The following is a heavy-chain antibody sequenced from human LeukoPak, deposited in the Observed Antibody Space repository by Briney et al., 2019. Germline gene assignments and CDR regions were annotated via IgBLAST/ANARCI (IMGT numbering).Heavy chain of an antibody. CDR2: IYTSGST. CDR1: GGSISSGSYY. D-gene: IGHD3-22*01. V-gene: IGHV4-61*02. J-gene: IGHJ6*03. CDR3: ARDLGTYYYDSSGYLYMDV. Sequence: PSETLSLTCTVSGGSISSGSYYWSWIRQPAGKGLEWIGRIYTSGSTNYNPSLKSRVTISVDTSKNQFPLKLSSVTAADTAVYYCARDLGTYYYDSSGYLYMDVWGQGTTVTVSS.